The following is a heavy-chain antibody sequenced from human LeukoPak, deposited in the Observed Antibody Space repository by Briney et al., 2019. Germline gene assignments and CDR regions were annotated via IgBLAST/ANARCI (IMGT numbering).Heavy chain of an antibody. D-gene: IGHD3-10*01. CDR1: GGTFSSYA. V-gene: IGHV1-69*13. CDR3: ARGTYYYLLQDAFDI. CDR2: IIPIFGTA. Sequence: ASVKVSCKASGGTFSSYAISWVRQAPGQGLEWMGGIIPIFGTANYAQKFQGRVTITADESTSTAYMELSSLRSEDTAVYYCARGTYYYLLQDAFDIWGQGTMVTVSS. J-gene: IGHJ3*02.